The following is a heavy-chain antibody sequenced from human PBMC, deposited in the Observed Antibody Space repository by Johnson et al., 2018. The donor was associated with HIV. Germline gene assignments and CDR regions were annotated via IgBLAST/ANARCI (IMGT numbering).Heavy chain of an antibody. CDR3: AREAGSGSYSPWRPDAFDI. Sequence: QVLLVESGGGLVQPGGSLRLSCAASGFTFSDYYMSWIRQAPGKGLEWVSYISSSGSTIYYADSVKGRFTISRDNAKNSLYLQMNNLRAEDTALYYCAREAGSGSYSPWRPDAFDIWGQGTMVTVSS. CDR2: ISSSGSTI. CDR1: GFTFSDYY. J-gene: IGHJ3*02. D-gene: IGHD3-10*01. V-gene: IGHV3-11*01.